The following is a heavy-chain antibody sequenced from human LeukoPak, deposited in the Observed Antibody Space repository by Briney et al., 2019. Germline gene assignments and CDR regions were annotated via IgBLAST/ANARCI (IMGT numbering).Heavy chain of an antibody. CDR1: GYTFTSYY. V-gene: IGHV1-46*01. J-gene: IGHJ6*02. D-gene: IGHD6-13*01. CDR2: INPSGGST. Sequence: GASVKVSCKASGYTFTSYYMHWVRQAPGQGLEWMGIINPSGGSTSYAQKFQGRVTMTRDTSTSTVYMELGSLRSEDTAVYYCARPIAAAGTDYYYGMDVWGQGTTVTVSS. CDR3: ARPIAAAGTDYYYGMDV.